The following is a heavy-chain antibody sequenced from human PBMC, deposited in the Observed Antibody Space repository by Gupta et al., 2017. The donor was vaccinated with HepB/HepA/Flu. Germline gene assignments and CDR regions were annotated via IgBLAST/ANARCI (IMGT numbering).Heavy chain of an antibody. CDR1: GFTFSSFE. CDR2: ISSSGTTK. J-gene: IGHJ6*02. CDR3: ARLSALYYSYGMDV. V-gene: IGHV3-48*03. D-gene: IGHD3-3*01. Sequence: DVQLVEAGGGLGQPGGSLRLSCAASGFTFSSFEMTWVRQAPGKGLEWVAYISSSGTTKDYADSVQGRFTVSRDNAKNSLYLQMNSLRVEDTAVYFCARLSALYYSYGMDVWGQGTTVTVSS.